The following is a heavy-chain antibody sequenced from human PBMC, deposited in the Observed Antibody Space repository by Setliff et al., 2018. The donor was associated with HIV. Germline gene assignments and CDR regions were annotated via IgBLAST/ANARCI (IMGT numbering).Heavy chain of an antibody. J-gene: IGHJ4*02. CDR2: ITSSSSYI. CDR1: GFTFSSYN. D-gene: IGHD3-3*01. CDR3: ARDPFLAQGFWSGYYSDY. Sequence: GGSLRLSCAASGFTFSSYNMNWVRQAPGKGLEWVASITSSSSYINYADSVKGRFTISRDNSKNTLYLQMNSLRAEDTAVYYCARDPFLAQGFWSGYYSDYWGQGTLVTVSS. V-gene: IGHV3-21*01.